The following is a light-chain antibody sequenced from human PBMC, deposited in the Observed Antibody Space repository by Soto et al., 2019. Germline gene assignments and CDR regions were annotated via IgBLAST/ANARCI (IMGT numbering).Light chain of an antibody. CDR1: QSVRSNY. Sequence: IVLAQSPGTLSLYTGERATLSCRASQSVRSNYLAWYQQKPGQAPRLLIFGASSRATGIPDRFSGSGSGTDFTLTISRLEPEDFAVYYCQKYGNLIWKCGQGNTGAIK. CDR3: QKYGNLIWK. J-gene: IGKJ1*01. V-gene: IGKV3-20*01. CDR2: GAS.